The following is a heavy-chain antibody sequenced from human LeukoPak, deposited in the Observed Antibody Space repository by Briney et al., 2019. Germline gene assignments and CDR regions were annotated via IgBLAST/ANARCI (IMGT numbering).Heavy chain of an antibody. Sequence: GGSLRLSCAASGFTFSNYAISWGRQAPGKGLEWVSAISGSGGITYFADSVKGRFTISSDSSKNTLSLQMHSLRAADKAVYYCAKSAGEYGRAHNFDYWGQGTLVTVSS. CDR3: AKSAGEYGRAHNFDY. D-gene: IGHD1-14*01. V-gene: IGHV3-23*01. CDR1: GFTFSNYA. J-gene: IGHJ4*02. CDR2: ISGSGGIT.